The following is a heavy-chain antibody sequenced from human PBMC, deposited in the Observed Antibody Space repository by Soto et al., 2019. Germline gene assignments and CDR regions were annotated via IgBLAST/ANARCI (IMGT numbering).Heavy chain of an antibody. CDR2: ISYDGSNK. Sequence: GGSLRLSCAASGFTFSSYGMHWVRQAPGKGLEWVAVISYDGSNKYYADSVKGRFTISRDNSKNTLYLQMNSLRAEDTAVYYCAKDWSNRLWLAYNFDYWGQGTLVTVSS. J-gene: IGHJ4*02. CDR1: GFTFSSYG. V-gene: IGHV3-30*18. CDR3: AKDWSNRLWLAYNFDY. D-gene: IGHD6-19*01.